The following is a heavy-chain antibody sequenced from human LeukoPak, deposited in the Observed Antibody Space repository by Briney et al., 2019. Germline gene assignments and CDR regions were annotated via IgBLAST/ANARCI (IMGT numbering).Heavy chain of an antibody. CDR1: GYTLTELS. CDR2: FDPEDGET. CDR3: ATVGVVVPAARVRWWFDP. J-gene: IGHJ5*02. V-gene: IGHV1-24*01. Sequence: ASVKVSCKVSGYTLTELSMHWVRQAPGKGLEWMGGFDPEDGETIYAQKFQGRVTMTEDTSTDTAYMELSSLRSEDTAVYYCATVGVVVPAARVRWWFDPWGLGTLVTVSS. D-gene: IGHD2-2*01.